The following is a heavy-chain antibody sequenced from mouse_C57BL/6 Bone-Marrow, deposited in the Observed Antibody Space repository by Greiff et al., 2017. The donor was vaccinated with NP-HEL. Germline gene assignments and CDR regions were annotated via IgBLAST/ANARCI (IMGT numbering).Heavy chain of an antibody. CDR3: ARDDCFAY. V-gene: IGHV5-4*01. J-gene: IGHJ3*01. D-gene: IGHD2-4*01. Sequence: EVKLVESGGGLVKPGGSLKLSCAASGFTFSSYAMSWVRQTPEKRLEWVATISAGGSCTYYPDNVKGRFTISRDNAKNKLYLQMSHLKAEDTAMYYCARDDCFAYWGQGTLVTVSA. CDR1: GFTFSSYA. CDR2: ISAGGSCT.